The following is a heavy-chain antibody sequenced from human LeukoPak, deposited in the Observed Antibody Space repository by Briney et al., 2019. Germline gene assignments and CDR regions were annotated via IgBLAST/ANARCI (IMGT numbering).Heavy chain of an antibody. CDR3: ARAVSGYYYDSSGYYFPYYYYMDV. CDR1: GGSISTYY. CDR2: IYYSGST. J-gene: IGHJ6*03. V-gene: IGHV4-59*01. D-gene: IGHD3-22*01. Sequence: PSETLSLTCTVSGGSISTYYWSWIRQPPGKALEWIGYIYYSGSTNYNPSLKSRVTISVDTSKNQFSLKLSSVTAADTAVYYCARAVSGYYYDSSGYYFPYYYYMDVWGKGTTVTVSS.